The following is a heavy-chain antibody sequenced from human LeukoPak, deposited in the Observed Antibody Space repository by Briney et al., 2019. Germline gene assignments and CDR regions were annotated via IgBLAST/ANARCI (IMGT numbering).Heavy chain of an antibody. CDR1: GYSFTGYY. V-gene: IGHV1-2*02. CDR2: INPSSSDT. Sequence: GASVKLSCKPSGYSFTGYYMHWVRPAPGQGVEWMGSINPSSSDTNYAQKFQGRVTMTRDTSISTAYMELSRLRSDDTAVYYCARDGVAVAGTGLWFDPWGQGTLVTVSS. D-gene: IGHD6-19*01. CDR3: ARDGVAVAGTGLWFDP. J-gene: IGHJ5*02.